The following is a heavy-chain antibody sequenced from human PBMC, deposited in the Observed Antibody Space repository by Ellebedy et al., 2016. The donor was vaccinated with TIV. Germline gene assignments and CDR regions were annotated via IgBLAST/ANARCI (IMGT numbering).Heavy chain of an antibody. V-gene: IGHV3-23*01. CDR2: ISGSGGST. D-gene: IGHD6-13*01. CDR1: GFTFSSYA. J-gene: IGHJ4*02. Sequence: GESLKISCAASGFTFSSYAMSWVRQAPGKGLEWVSAISGSGGSTYYADSVKGRFTISRDNSKNTLYVQMNSLRAEDTAVYYCAKDLRPYSSNWYEFDYWGQGTLVTVSS. CDR3: AKDLRPYSSNWYEFDY.